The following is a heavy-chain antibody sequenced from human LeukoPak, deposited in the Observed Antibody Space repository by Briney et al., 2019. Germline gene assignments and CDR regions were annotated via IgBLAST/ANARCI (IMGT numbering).Heavy chain of an antibody. Sequence: PSQTLSLTCTVSGGSISSGSYYWSWIRQPAGKGLEWIGRIYTSGSTNYNPSLKSRVTISVDTSKNQFFLKLSSVTAPDTAVYYCSIELDTAMVTYYFDYLGQGNLVTVSS. D-gene: IGHD5-18*01. CDR2: IYTSGST. J-gene: IGHJ4*02. V-gene: IGHV4-61*02. CDR3: SIELDTAMVTYYFDY. CDR1: GGSISSGSYY.